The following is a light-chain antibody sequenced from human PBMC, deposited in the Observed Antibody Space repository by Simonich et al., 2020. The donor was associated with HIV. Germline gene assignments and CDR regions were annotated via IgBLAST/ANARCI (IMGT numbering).Light chain of an antibody. J-gene: IGKJ4*01. CDR2: WAS. Sequence: DIVMTQSPDSLAVSLGERATINCKSSQSVLYSSNNKNYLAWYQQKPGQPPKLLINWASTRESGVPDLFSGSGSGTDFTLTISSLQAEDVAVYYCQQYYSTPLTFGGGTKVEIK. CDR1: QSVLYSSNNKNY. V-gene: IGKV4-1*01. CDR3: QQYYSTPLT.